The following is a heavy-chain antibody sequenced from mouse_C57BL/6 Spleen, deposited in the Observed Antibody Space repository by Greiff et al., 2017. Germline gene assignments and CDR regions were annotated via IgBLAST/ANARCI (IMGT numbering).Heavy chain of an antibody. Sequence: QVQLKQPGAELVKPGASVKMSCKASGYTFTGYWINWVKQRPGQGLEWIGDICPGSASTNYNEKFKSKATMTVDTSSSTAYMQLSSLTSEDSAVYYCARRGHGSCPAWVAYWGQGTLVTVSA. CDR3: ARRGHGSCPAWVAY. J-gene: IGHJ3*01. V-gene: IGHV1-55*01. CDR2: ICPGSAST. D-gene: IGHD1-1*01. CDR1: GYTFTGYW.